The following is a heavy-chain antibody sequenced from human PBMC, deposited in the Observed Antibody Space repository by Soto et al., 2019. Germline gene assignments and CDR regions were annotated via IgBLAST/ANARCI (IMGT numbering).Heavy chain of an antibody. D-gene: IGHD5-18*01. CDR1: GGSFSGYY. Sequence: QVQLQQWGAGLLKPSETLSLTCAVYGGSFSGYYWSWIRQPPGKGLEWIGEINHSGSTNYNPSLTSRVTISVDTSKNQFSLKLSSVTAADTAVYYCASNRGYSYGNYYYYMDVWGKGTTVTVSS. CDR3: ASNRGYSYGNYYYYMDV. V-gene: IGHV4-34*01. J-gene: IGHJ6*03. CDR2: INHSGST.